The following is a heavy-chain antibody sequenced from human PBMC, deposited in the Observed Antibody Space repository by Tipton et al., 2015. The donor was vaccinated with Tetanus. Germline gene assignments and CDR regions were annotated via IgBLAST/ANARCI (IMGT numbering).Heavy chain of an antibody. CDR2: IYYSGST. J-gene: IGHJ2*01. D-gene: IGHD3-22*01. Sequence: LRLSCTVSGGSISSYYWSWIRQPPGKGLEWIGYIYYSGSTNYNPSLKSRVTISVDTSKNQFSLKLSSVTAADTAVYYCARVSVTMIVVPNSRGRHFDLWGRGTLVTVSS. CDR3: ARVSVTMIVVPNSRGRHFDL. V-gene: IGHV4-59*12. CDR1: GGSISSYY.